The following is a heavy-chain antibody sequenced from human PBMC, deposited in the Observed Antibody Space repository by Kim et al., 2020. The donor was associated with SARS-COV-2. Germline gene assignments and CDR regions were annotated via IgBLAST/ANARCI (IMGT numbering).Heavy chain of an antibody. CDR2: IYYSGST. V-gene: IGHV4-39*07. CDR1: GGSISSSSYY. J-gene: IGHJ5*02. CDR3: ARGRGALGAAGTYNWFDP. Sequence: SETQSLTCTVSGGSISSSSYYWGWIRQPPGKGLEWIGSIYYSGSTYYNPSLKSRVTISVDTSKNQFSLKLSSVTAADTAVYYCARGRGALGAAGTYNWFDPWGQGTLVTVSS. D-gene: IGHD6-13*01.